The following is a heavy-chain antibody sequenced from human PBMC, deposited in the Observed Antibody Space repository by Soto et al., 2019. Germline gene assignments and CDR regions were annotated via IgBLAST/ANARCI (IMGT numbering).Heavy chain of an antibody. CDR2: IYYSGST. V-gene: IGHV4-28*01. CDR3: ARSKGALYSGSYFDY. CDR1: GYSISSSNW. Sequence: QVQLQESGPGLVKPSDTLSLTCAVSGYSISSSNWWGWIRQPPGKGLEWIGYIYYSGSTYYNPSLKSRVTMSADTSKNQFSLKLSSVTAVDTAVYYCARSKGALYSGSYFDYWGQGTLVTVSS. D-gene: IGHD1-26*01. J-gene: IGHJ4*02.